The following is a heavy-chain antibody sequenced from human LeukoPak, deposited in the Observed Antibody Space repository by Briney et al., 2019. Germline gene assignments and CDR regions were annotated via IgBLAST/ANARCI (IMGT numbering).Heavy chain of an antibody. V-gene: IGHV3-48*01. J-gene: IGHJ4*02. Sequence: GGSLRLSCAASGFTFSSYSMIWVRQAPGKVLEWVSYISSSSTTIYYADSVKGRFTISRDNAKNSLYLQMNSLRAEDTAVYYCARDRHRYHYDGSGYPPYWGQGTLVTVSS. CDR3: ARDRHRYHYDGSGYPPY. D-gene: IGHD3-22*01. CDR1: GFTFSSYS. CDR2: ISSSSTTI.